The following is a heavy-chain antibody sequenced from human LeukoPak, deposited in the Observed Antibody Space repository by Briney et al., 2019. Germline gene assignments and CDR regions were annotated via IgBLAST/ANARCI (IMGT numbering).Heavy chain of an antibody. CDR2: IYPGDSDT. Sequence: GESLKISCKGSGYSFSTFWIGWVRQVPGKGLEWMGIIYPGDSDTRYSPSFQGQVTFSADKSINTAYLQWSSLKASDSAMYYCASMTAVAHAFNIWGQGTLVTVSS. CDR1: GYSFSTFW. D-gene: IGHD4-23*01. J-gene: IGHJ3*02. V-gene: IGHV5-51*01. CDR3: ASMTAVAHAFNI.